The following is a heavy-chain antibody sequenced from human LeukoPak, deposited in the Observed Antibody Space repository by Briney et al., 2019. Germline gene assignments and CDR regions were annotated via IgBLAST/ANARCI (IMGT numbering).Heavy chain of an antibody. CDR2: TYYRSKWYN. CDR1: GDSVSSNSAA. J-gene: IGHJ6*02. Sequence: SQTSLTCAISGDSVSSNSAAWNWIRQSPSRGLEWLGRTYYRSKWYNDYAVSVKSRITINPYTSKNQFSLQLNSVTPEDTAVYYCARETNIPSYYYYGMDVWGQGTTVTVSS. D-gene: IGHD2-2*02. CDR3: ARETNIPSYYYYGMDV. V-gene: IGHV6-1*01.